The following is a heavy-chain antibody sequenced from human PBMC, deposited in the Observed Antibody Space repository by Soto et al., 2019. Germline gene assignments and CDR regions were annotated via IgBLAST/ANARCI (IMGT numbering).Heavy chain of an antibody. CDR3: ARGFDAGTSYYFHX. Sequence: GGSLRLSCAASGFTFSSFGMHWVRQAPGKGLEWVAVISSDGSVTFYEYSVKGRLTISRDNSKNTLYVQMNIVRAEDTAVYYCARGFDAGTSYYFHXWGQGTQVTVSX. CDR1: GFTFSSFG. V-gene: IGHV3-30*03. J-gene: IGHJ4*02. D-gene: IGHD1-1*01. CDR2: ISSDGSVT.